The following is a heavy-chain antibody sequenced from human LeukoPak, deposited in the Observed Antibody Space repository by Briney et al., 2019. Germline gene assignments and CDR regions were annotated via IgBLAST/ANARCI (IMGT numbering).Heavy chain of an antibody. J-gene: IGHJ4*02. CDR3: AKDGVGAIGY. Sequence: GGSLRLSCAASGFTFSSYGMHWVRQAPGKGLEWVAVISYDGSNKYYADSVKGRFTISRDNSENTLYLQMNSLRAEDTAVYYRAKDGVGAIGYWGQGTLVTVSS. D-gene: IGHD1-26*01. V-gene: IGHV3-30*18. CDR2: ISYDGSNK. CDR1: GFTFSSYG.